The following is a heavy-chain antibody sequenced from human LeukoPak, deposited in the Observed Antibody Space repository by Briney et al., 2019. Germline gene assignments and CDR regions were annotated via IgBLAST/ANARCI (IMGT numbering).Heavy chain of an antibody. D-gene: IGHD2-8*01. V-gene: IGHV3-74*01. CDR1: GFTLSNVW. CDR3: ARVQGHPPNGLDI. Sequence: GGSLRLSCAASGFTLSNVWMNWVRQAPGKGLVWVSRINSDGSSTSYADAVKGRFTISRDNAKNTAYLQMNSLRAEDTAVYYCARVQGHPPNGLDIWGQGTMVTVSS. J-gene: IGHJ3*02. CDR2: INSDGSST.